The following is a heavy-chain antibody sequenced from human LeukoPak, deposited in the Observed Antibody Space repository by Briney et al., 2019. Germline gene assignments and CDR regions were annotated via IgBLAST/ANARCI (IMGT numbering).Heavy chain of an antibody. CDR2: INWNGGST. V-gene: IGHV3-20*04. CDR3: IVLAVTATLGFDY. CDR1: GFTFSSYE. J-gene: IGHJ4*02. D-gene: IGHD6-19*01. Sequence: GGSLRLSCAASGFTFSSYEMNWVRQAPGKGLEWVSGINWNGGSTGYADSVKGRFTISRDNAKNSLYLQMNSLRAEDTAVYYCIVLAVTATLGFDYWGQGTLVTVSS.